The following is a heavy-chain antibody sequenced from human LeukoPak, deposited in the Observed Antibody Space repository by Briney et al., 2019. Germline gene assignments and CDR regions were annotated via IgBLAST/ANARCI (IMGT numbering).Heavy chain of an antibody. Sequence: GGSLRLSCAASGFTFRTYAMSWVRQAPGKGLEWVSAIRSNGETVYNADSVKGRFTISRDNSRQTLFLQMSSLRVEDTATYYCAKGQELDDGVFDSWGQGTLVTVSS. J-gene: IGHJ4*02. CDR2: IRSNGETV. V-gene: IGHV3-23*01. CDR3: AKGQELDDGVFDS. CDR1: GFTFRTYA. D-gene: IGHD1-1*01.